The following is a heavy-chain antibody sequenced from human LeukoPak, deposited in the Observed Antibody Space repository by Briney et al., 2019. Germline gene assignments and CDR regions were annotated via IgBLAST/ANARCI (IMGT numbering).Heavy chain of an antibody. CDR2: ISYDGSNK. V-gene: IGHV3-30*04. CDR3: ARALRKIVVATNAFDI. J-gene: IGHJ3*02. Sequence: GGSLRLSRAASGFTFSSYAMHWVRQAPGKGLEWVAVISYDGSNKYYADSVKGRFTISRDNSKNTLYLQMNSLRAEDTAVYYCARALRKIVVATNAFDIWGQGTMVTVSS. CDR1: GFTFSSYA. D-gene: IGHD3-22*01.